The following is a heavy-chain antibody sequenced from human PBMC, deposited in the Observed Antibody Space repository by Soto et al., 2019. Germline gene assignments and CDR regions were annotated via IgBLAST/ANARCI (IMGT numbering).Heavy chain of an antibody. V-gene: IGHV3-48*02. CDR2: ISSSSSTI. J-gene: IGHJ6*02. CDR1: GFTFSSYS. D-gene: IGHD4-4*01. Sequence: GGSLRLSCAASGFTFSSYSMNWVRQAPGKGLEWVSYISSSSSTIYYADSVKGRFTISRDNAKNSLYLQMNSLRDEDTAVYYCARVVTDEPYYYYGMDVWGQGTTVTVSS. CDR3: ARVVTDEPYYYYGMDV.